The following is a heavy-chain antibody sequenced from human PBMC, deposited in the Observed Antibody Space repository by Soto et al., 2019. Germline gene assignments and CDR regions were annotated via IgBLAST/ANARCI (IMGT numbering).Heavy chain of an antibody. CDR3: ARRSIAARPEHYYYYYMDV. V-gene: IGHV5-51*01. J-gene: IGHJ6*03. D-gene: IGHD6-6*01. CDR1: GYSFTSYW. CDR2: IYPGDSDT. Sequence: GESLKISCKGSGYSFTSYWIGWVRQMPGKGLEWMGIIYPGDSDTRYSPSFQGQVTISADKSISTAYLQWSSLKASDTAMYYCARRSIAARPEHYYYYYMDVWGKGTTVTVSS.